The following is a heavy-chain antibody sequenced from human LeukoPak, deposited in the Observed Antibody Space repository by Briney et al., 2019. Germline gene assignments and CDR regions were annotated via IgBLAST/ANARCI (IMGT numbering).Heavy chain of an antibody. CDR3: AREVMGYYDSSGYPNHDAFDI. CDR2: INPNSGGT. J-gene: IGHJ3*02. Sequence: GASVKVSCKASGYTFTGYYMHWVRQAPGQGLEWMGWINPNSGGTNYAQKFQGRVTMTRDTSISTAYMELSRLRSDDTAVYYCAREVMGYYDSSGYPNHDAFDIWGQGTMVTVSS. D-gene: IGHD3-22*01. CDR1: GYTFTGYY. V-gene: IGHV1-2*02.